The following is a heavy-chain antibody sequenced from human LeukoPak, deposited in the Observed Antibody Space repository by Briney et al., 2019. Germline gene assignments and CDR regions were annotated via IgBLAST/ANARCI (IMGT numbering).Heavy chain of an antibody. J-gene: IGHJ4*02. CDR2: IYYSGST. CDR3: ARAPVFGYSYGYTGRYYFDY. Sequence: SETLSLTCTVSGGSISSGGYYWRWIRQHPGKGLEWIGYIYYSGSTYYNPSLKSRVTISVDTSKNQFSLKLSSATAADTAVYYCARAPVFGYSYGYTGRYYFDYWGQGTLVTVSS. CDR1: GGSISSGGYY. V-gene: IGHV4-31*03. D-gene: IGHD5-18*01.